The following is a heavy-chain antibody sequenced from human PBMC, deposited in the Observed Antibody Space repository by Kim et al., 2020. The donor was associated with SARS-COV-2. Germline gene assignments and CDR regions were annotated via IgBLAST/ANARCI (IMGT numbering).Heavy chain of an antibody. J-gene: IGHJ4*02. CDR1: GFTFSSYW. D-gene: IGHD2-8*01. CDR3: ARDRGMVYANSDY. CDR2: IKQDGSEK. V-gene: IGHV3-7*01. Sequence: GGSLRLSCAASGFTFSSYWMSWVRQAPGKGLEWVANIKQDGSEKYYVDSVKGRFTISRDNAKNSLYLQMNSLRAEDTAVYYCARDRGMVYANSDYWGQGTLVTVSS.